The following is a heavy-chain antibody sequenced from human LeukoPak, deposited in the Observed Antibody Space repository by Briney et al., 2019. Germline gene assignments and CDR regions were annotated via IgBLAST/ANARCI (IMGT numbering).Heavy chain of an antibody. CDR2: IKQDGSEK. CDR3: ASVLLKYYDFWSGYYFQH. Sequence: GGSLRLSCAASGFTFSSYWMSWVRQAPGKGLEWVANIKQDGSEKYYVDSVKGRFTISRDNAKNSLYLQMNSLRAEDTAVYYCASVLLKYYDFWSGYYFQHWGQGTLVTVSS. CDR1: GFTFSSYW. J-gene: IGHJ1*01. D-gene: IGHD3-3*01. V-gene: IGHV3-7*01.